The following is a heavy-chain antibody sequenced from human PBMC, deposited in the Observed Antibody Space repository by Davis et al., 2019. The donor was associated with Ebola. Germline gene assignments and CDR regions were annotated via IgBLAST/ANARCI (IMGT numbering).Heavy chain of an antibody. D-gene: IGHD6-13*01. CDR2: ISAYNGNT. Sequence: ASVTVSCKASVYTFTSYGISWVRQAPGQGLEWMGWISAYNGNTNYAQKLQGRVTMTTDTSTSTAYMELRSLRSDDTAVYYCARDLDMYNSSSFDYWGQGTLVTVSS. J-gene: IGHJ4*02. CDR3: ARDLDMYNSSSFDY. CDR1: VYTFTSYG. V-gene: IGHV1-18*01.